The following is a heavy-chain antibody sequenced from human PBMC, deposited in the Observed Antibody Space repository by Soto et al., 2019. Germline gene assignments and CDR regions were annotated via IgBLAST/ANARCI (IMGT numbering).Heavy chain of an antibody. CDR3: AKVDSSGYYLANCMDV. D-gene: IGHD3-22*01. CDR1: GFTFSSYA. V-gene: IGHV3-23*01. CDR2: ISGSGGST. J-gene: IGHJ6*02. Sequence: GGSLRLSCAASGFTFSSYAMSWVRQAPGKGLEWVSAISGSGGSTYYADSVKGRFTISRDNSKNTLYLQMNSLRAEDTAVYYCAKVDSSGYYLANCMDVWGQGTTVTVSS.